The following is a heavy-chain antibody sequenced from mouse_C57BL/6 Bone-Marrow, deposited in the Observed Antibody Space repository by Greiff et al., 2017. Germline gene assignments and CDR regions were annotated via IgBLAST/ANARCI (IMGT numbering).Heavy chain of an antibody. CDR3: RVYYNNPLAY. V-gene: IGHV2-9*01. J-gene: IGHJ3*01. D-gene: IGHD2-5*01. CDR2: IWGGGST. Sequence: VKLVESGPGLVAPSQSLSITCTVSGFSLTSYGVDWVRQPPGKGLEWLGVIWGGGSTNYYLALMSRLSICKDNSKSQVFLKMNSLQTDDTAMYYFRVYYNNPLAYWGQGTLVTVSA. CDR1: GFSLTSYG.